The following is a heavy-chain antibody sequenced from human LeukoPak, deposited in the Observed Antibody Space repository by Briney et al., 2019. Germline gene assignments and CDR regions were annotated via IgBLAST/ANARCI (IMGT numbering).Heavy chain of an antibody. D-gene: IGHD2/OR15-2a*01. CDR2: ISGSGGST. J-gene: IGHJ4*02. V-gene: IGHV3-23*01. CDR3: AKDRLSPRGAFDY. Sequence: GGSLTLSCAASGFTFSSYAMSWVRQAPGKGLEWVSPISGSGGSTYYADSVKGRFTISRDNSKNTLYLQMNSLRAEDTAVYYCAKDRLSPRGAFDYWGQGTLVTVSS. CDR1: GFTFSSYA.